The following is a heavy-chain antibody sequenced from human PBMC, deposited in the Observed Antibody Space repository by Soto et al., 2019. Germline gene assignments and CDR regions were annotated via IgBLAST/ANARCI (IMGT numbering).Heavy chain of an antibody. Sequence: PSETLSLPCTVSGGSVSSGSYYWSWIQKPPGKGLERIGYIYYSGSTNYNPSLKSRVTISVDTSKNQFSLKLSSVTAADTAVYYCARARGIVLEYTLFDYWGEGTLVTVSS. D-gene: IGHD2-2*01. CDR1: GGSVSSGSYY. CDR2: IYYSGST. V-gene: IGHV4-61*01. J-gene: IGHJ4*02. CDR3: ARARGIVLEYTLFDY.